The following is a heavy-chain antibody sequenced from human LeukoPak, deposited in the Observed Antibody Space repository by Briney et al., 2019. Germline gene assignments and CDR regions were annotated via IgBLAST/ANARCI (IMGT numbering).Heavy chain of an antibody. CDR3: ARVGGKYYFDY. CDR2: INHSGST. CDR1: GGSFSGYY. V-gene: IGHV4-34*01. J-gene: IGHJ4*02. D-gene: IGHD1-26*01. Sequence: SETLSLTCAVYGGSFSGYYWSWIRQPPGKGLEWIGEINHSGSTNYNPSLKSRVTISVDTSKNQFPLKLSSVTAADTAVYYCARVGGKYYFDYWGQGTLVTVSS.